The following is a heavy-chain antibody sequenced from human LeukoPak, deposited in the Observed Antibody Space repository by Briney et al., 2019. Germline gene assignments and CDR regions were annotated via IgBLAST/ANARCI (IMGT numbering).Heavy chain of an antibody. CDR1: GYTFTTYG. Sequence: VSVKVSCKASGYTFTTYGIIWVRQAPGQGLEWMGWISANNGNTNYAQNLQGRVTMTTDTSTSTAYMELRSLRSDDTAVYYCARDEDTDILTGNERFDYWGQGTLVTVSS. CDR3: ARDEDTDILTGNERFDY. CDR2: ISANNGNT. V-gene: IGHV1-18*01. J-gene: IGHJ4*02. D-gene: IGHD3-9*01.